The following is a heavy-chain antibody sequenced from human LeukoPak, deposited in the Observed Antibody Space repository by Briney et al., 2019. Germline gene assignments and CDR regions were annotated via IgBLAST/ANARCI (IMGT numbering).Heavy chain of an antibody. Sequence: GGSLRLSCAASGFTFSSYAMSWVRQAPGKGLEWVSAISGSGGSTYYADSVKGRFTIPRDNSKNTLYLQMNSLRAEDTAVYYCAKKQGSSGWYAIPLYFDYWGQGTLVTVSS. CDR2: ISGSGGST. J-gene: IGHJ4*02. V-gene: IGHV3-23*01. CDR3: AKKQGSSGWYAIPLYFDY. CDR1: GFTFSSYA. D-gene: IGHD6-19*01.